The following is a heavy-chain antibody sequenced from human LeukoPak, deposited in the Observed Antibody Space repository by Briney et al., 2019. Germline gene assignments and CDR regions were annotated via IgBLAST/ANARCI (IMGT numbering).Heavy chain of an antibody. Sequence: GASLRLSCAASGFTFSSYAMSWVRQAPGKGLEWVSAISGSGGSTYYADSVKGRSTISRDNSKNTLYLQMNSLRAEDTAVYYCAKDRPDILTGSQFDYWGQGTLVTVSS. CDR2: ISGSGGST. D-gene: IGHD3-9*01. J-gene: IGHJ4*02. CDR3: AKDRPDILTGSQFDY. V-gene: IGHV3-23*01. CDR1: GFTFSSYA.